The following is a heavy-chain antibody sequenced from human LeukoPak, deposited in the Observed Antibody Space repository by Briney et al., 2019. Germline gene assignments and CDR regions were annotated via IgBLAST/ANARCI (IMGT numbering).Heavy chain of an antibody. Sequence: GRALRLSCAASGFTFSSYGMHWVRQAPGKGLEGVAVIWYDGSNKYYADSVKGRFTISRDNSKNTLYLQMNSLRAEDTAVYYCAKVAVPAAMGGYYYYMDVWGKGTTVTVSS. J-gene: IGHJ6*03. CDR2: IWYDGSNK. CDR1: GFTFSSYG. D-gene: IGHD2-2*01. CDR3: AKVAVPAAMGGYYYYMDV. V-gene: IGHV3-33*06.